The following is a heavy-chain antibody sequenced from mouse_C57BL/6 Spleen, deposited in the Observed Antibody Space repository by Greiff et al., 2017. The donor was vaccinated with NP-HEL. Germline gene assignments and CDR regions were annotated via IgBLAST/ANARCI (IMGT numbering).Heavy chain of an antibody. D-gene: IGHD1-1*01. CDR3: AGGCGSGFAY. J-gene: IGHJ3*01. V-gene: IGHV1-54*01. CDR2: INPGSGGT. CDR1: GYAFTNYL. Sequence: VQLQQSGAELVRPGTSVKVSCKASGYAFTNYLIEWVKQRPGQGLEWIGVINPGSGGTNYNEKFKGKATLTVDKSSSTAYMPLSSLPSEDSAVYFCAGGCGSGFAYWGQGTLVTVST.